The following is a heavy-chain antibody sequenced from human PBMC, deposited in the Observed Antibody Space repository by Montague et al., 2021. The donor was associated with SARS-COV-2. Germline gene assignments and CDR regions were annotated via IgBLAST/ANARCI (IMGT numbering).Heavy chain of an antibody. V-gene: IGHV3-21*01. CDR1: GFTFSSYS. CDR2: ISSSSSYI. D-gene: IGHD3-10*01. Sequence: SLRLSCAASGFTFSSYSMNWVRQAPGKGLELVSSISSSSSYIYYADSVKGRFTISRDNAKNSLYLQMNSLRAEDTAVYYCARDPLDYGLWSSGSYYNAYYYYYGMDVWGQGTTVTVSS. J-gene: IGHJ6*02. CDR3: ARDPLDYGLWSSGSYYNAYYYYYGMDV.